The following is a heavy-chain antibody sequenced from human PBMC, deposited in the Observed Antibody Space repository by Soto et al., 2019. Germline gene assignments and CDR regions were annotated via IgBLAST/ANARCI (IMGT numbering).Heavy chain of an antibody. Sequence: GGSLRLSCAASGFTFSSYWMSWVRQAPGKGLEWVANIKQDGSEKYYVDSVKGRFTISRDNAKNSLYLQMNSLRAEDTAVYYCASNFNYYYMDVWGKGTTVTVSS. CDR2: IKQDGSEK. CDR1: GFTFSSYW. V-gene: IGHV3-7*01. CDR3: ASNFNYYYMDV. J-gene: IGHJ6*03. D-gene: IGHD1-20*01.